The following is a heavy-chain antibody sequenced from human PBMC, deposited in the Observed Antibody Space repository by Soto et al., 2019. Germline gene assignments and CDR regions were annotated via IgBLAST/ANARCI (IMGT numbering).Heavy chain of an antibody. D-gene: IGHD4-17*01. CDR1: GFTFSDYY. Sequence: LSLSCAASGFTFSDYYMSWIRQAPGKGLEWVSYISSSGSTIYYADSVKGRFTISRDNAKNSLYLQMNSLRAEDTAVYYCARGRIYGDYPSYDFDYWGQGTLVTVSS. J-gene: IGHJ4*02. V-gene: IGHV3-11*01. CDR3: ARGRIYGDYPSYDFDY. CDR2: ISSSGSTI.